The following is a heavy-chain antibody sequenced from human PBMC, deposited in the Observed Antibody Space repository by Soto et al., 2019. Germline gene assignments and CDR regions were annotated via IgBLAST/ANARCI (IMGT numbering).Heavy chain of an antibody. V-gene: IGHV5-51*01. J-gene: IGHJ6*02. D-gene: IGHD6-19*01. Sequence: PWESLKISCKGAGYSFTSYWIGWVRQMPGKGLEWMGIIYPGDSDTRYSPSFQGQVTISADKSISTAYLQWSSLKASDTAMYYCARPREAGKNYYGMDVWGQGTTVTVSS. CDR3: ARPREAGKNYYGMDV. CDR1: GYSFTSYW. CDR2: IYPGDSDT.